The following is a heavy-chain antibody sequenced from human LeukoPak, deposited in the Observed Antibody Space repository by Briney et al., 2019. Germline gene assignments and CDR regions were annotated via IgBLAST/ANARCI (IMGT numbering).Heavy chain of an antibody. CDR2: ISSDGSNQ. CDR1: GFTFSSYT. V-gene: IGHV3-30*04. J-gene: IGHJ4*02. D-gene: IGHD3-10*01. Sequence: GGSLRLSCAASGFTFSSYTMHWVRQAPGKGLEWVATISSDGSNQYYVDSVKGRLTISRDNSKNTLYVQMNSLRPEDTAVYYCARSYYYASGSYFSHFDYWGQGTLVTVSS. CDR3: ARSYYYASGSYFSHFDY.